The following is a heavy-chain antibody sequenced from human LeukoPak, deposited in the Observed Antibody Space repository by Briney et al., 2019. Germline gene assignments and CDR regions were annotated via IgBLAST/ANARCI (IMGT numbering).Heavy chain of an antibody. Sequence: PGGSLRLSCVASGFTFSAYAMNWVRQAPGKGLEWVSLVSAGGDTTHSADSVKGRFTISRDNAKNSVYLQMNSLRDEDTAVYYCARDPQHSWFDPWGQGTLVTVSS. CDR2: VSAGGDTT. CDR3: ARDPQHSWFDP. J-gene: IGHJ5*02. D-gene: IGHD1-26*01. V-gene: IGHV3-23*01. CDR1: GFTFSAYA.